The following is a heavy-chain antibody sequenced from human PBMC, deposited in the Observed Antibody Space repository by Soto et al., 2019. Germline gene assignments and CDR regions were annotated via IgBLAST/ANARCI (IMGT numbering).Heavy chain of an antibody. J-gene: IGHJ6*02. V-gene: IGHV4-59*01. CDR2: IYYSGST. CDR1: GGSISSYY. CDR3: ARDGDGRMTTDPYYYNGMDV. Sequence: SETLSLTCTVSGGSISSYYWSWIRQPPGKGLEWIGYIYYSGSTNYNPSLKSRVTISVDTSKNQFSLKLSSVTAADTAVYYCARDGDGRMTTDPYYYNGMDVWGPGTTVTVSS. D-gene: IGHD4-4*01.